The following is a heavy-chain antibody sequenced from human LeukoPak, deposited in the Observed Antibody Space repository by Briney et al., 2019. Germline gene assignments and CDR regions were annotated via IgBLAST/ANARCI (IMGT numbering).Heavy chain of an antibody. V-gene: IGHV3-11*04. D-gene: IGHD3-10*01. CDR2: ISSSGSTI. CDR1: GFTFSDYY. J-gene: IGHJ5*02. CDR3: ASRVLWFGELPSKYNWFDP. Sequence: PGGSLRLACAASGFTFSDYYMSWIRQAPGKGLGWVAYISSSGSTIYYADSVKGRFTISRDNAKNSLYLQMNSLRAEDTAVYYCASRVLWFGELPSKYNWFDPWGQGTLVTVSS.